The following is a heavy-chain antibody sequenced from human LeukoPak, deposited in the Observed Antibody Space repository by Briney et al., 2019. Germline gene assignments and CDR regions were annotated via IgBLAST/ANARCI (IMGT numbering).Heavy chain of an antibody. D-gene: IGHD3-16*01. V-gene: IGHV4-59*01. Sequence: SETLSLTCTVSDDSMSSYYWNWIRQPPGKGLEWIGYIYYSGSTNYNPSLKSRVTISVDTSKNQFSLKLSSETAADTAVYYCARDRLFGGEQWGQGTLVTVSS. CDR2: IYYSGST. CDR3: ARDRLFGGEQ. CDR1: DDSMSSYY. J-gene: IGHJ4*02.